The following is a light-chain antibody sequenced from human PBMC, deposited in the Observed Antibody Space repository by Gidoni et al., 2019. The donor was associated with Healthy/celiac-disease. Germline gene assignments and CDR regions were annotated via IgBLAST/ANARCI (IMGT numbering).Light chain of an antibody. V-gene: IGKV1-5*03. J-gene: IGKJ1*01. Sequence: DIQMTQSPSTLSASVGDRVTITCRASQSISSWLAWYQQKPGKAPKLLIYKASSLESGVPSRFSGSGSGTEFTLTISSLQPDDFATYYCQQYNSWETFGQXTKVEIK. CDR2: KAS. CDR1: QSISSW. CDR3: QQYNSWET.